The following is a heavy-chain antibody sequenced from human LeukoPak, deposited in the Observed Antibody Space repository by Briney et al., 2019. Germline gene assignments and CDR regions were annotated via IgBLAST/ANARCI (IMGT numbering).Heavy chain of an antibody. Sequence: GGSLRLSCAASGFTFSSYAMTWVRQPPGKGLEWVSAISGSGGSTHYADSVKGRFTISRDNSKNTLYLQMNSLRAEDTAVYYCAKGAPYSSSLSNWFDPWGQGTLVTGSS. CDR1: GFTFSSYA. V-gene: IGHV3-23*01. D-gene: IGHD6-6*01. CDR3: AKGAPYSSSLSNWFDP. J-gene: IGHJ5*02. CDR2: ISGSGGST.